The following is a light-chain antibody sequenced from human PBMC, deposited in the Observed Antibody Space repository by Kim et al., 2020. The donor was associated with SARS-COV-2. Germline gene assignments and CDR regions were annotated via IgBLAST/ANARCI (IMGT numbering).Light chain of an antibody. Sequence: VYVGERVTLTCRARDSIRVYLDWDQKKPGKAPQILIYAAYTVQRGVPSRFSGSGAGAEFTLTISTLQPEDFANHYSQQIKSSPLTLGGGTKMDI. CDR1: DSIRVY. J-gene: IGKJ4*01. CDR3: QQIKSSPLT. CDR2: AAY. V-gene: IGKV1-9*01.